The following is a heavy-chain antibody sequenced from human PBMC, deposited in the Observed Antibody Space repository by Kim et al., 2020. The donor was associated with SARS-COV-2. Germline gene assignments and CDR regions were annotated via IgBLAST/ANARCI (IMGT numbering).Heavy chain of an antibody. Sequence: YAAPVSDRLTNSRDNSKTTRYLQMSSLGAEDTAVYYCAREGITAAGTFDYWGQGTLVIVSS. CDR3: AREGITAAGTFDY. D-gene: IGHD6-13*01. V-gene: IGHV3-30*15. J-gene: IGHJ4*02.